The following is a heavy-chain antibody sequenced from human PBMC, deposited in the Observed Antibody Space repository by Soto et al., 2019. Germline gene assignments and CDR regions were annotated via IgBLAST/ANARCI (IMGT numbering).Heavy chain of an antibody. CDR2: ISAYNGNT. J-gene: IGHJ4*02. CDR1: GYTFTSYG. CDR3: ARTHNYDQVESPNFDY. Sequence: ASVKVSCKASGYTFTSYGISWVRQAPGQGLEWMGWISAYNGNTNYAQKLQGRVTMTTDTYTSTAYMDLRSLRSDDTAVYYCARTHNYDQVESPNFDYWGQRTLVTVSS. D-gene: IGHD3-22*01. V-gene: IGHV1-18*01.